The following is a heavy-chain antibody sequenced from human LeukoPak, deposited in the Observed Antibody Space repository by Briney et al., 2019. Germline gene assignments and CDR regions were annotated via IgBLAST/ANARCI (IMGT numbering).Heavy chain of an antibody. J-gene: IGHJ6*03. CDR2: IYYSGST. CDR1: GDSISSSNYY. CDR3: ARLTQAGDRWRRVNYYYMDV. D-gene: IGHD3-3*01. V-gene: IGHV4-39*01. Sequence: PSETLSLTCTVSGDSISSSNYYWGWIRQPPGKGLEWIGSIYYSGSTYYNPSLKSRATISVDTSKNQCSLKLSSVSGADTAVYYCARLTQAGDRWRRVNYYYMDVGSKGTTVTVPS.